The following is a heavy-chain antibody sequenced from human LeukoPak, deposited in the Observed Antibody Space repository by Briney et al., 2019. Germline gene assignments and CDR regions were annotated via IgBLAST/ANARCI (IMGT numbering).Heavy chain of an antibody. CDR1: GGSFSGYY. CDR3: ARVGNNWNDLYNWFHP. CDR2: IYYSGST. J-gene: IGHJ5*02. Sequence: SETLSLTCAVYGGSFSGYYWSWIRQPPGKGLEWIGYIYYSGSTNYNPSLKSRVTISVDTSKNQFSLKLSSVTAADTAVYYCARVGNNWNDLYNWFHPLGQGTLVTVSS. D-gene: IGHD1-20*01. V-gene: IGHV4-59*01.